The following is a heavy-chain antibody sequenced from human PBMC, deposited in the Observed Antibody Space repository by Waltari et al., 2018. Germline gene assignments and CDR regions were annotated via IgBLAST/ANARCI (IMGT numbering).Heavy chain of an antibody. CDR1: GYTFTGYY. Sequence: QMHLAQSGADVREPGASVKISCKSSGYTFTGYYIPWVRLVPGRGLQYMGGRNPDRGGTTHVPRVQGRVTLTKDMAIRTTYMEVRSLTPDDTAVYYCARSRDRRFGMDVWGQGTTVTVSS. J-gene: IGHJ6*02. CDR2: RNPDRGGT. D-gene: IGHD3-16*01. CDR3: ARSRDRRFGMDV. V-gene: IGHV1-2*02.